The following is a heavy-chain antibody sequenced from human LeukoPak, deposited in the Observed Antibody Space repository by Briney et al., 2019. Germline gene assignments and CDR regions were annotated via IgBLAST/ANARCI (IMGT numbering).Heavy chain of an antibody. V-gene: IGHV1-18*01. CDR3: ARDLEDIVVVPAARDYYYYGMDV. CDR1: GYTFTSYG. CDR2: ISAYNGNT. D-gene: IGHD2-2*01. J-gene: IGHJ6*02. Sequence: ASVTVSCKASGYTFTSYGISWVRQAPGQGLEWMGWISAYNGNTNYAQKLQGRVTMTTDTSMSTAYMELRSLRSDDTAVYYCARDLEDIVVVPAARDYYYYGMDVWGQGTTVTVSS.